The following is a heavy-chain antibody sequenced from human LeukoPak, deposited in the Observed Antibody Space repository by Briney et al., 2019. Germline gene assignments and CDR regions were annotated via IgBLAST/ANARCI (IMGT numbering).Heavy chain of an antibody. CDR1: GFTFSTTA. V-gene: IGHV3-74*01. J-gene: IGHJ4*02. CDR3: VVWGEDRSGHRFDF. CDR2: INTDGSNT. D-gene: IGHD3-22*01. Sequence: GGSLRLSCAASGFTFSTTAMGWVRQAPGKGLMWVSRINTDGSNTHYADSVKGRFTISRDNAKNTLYLQMNGLRVEDTAVYYCVVWGEDRSGHRFDFWGQGTLVTVSS.